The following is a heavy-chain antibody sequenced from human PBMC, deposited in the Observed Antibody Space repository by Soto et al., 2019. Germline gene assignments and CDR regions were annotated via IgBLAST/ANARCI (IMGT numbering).Heavy chain of an antibody. Sequence: SVKVSCKASGGTFSSYTISWVRQAPGQGREWMGRIIPILGIANYAQKFQGRVTITADKSTSTAYMELSSLRSEDTAVYYCAARASGAFDIWGQGTMVTVSS. CDR3: AARASGAFDI. CDR2: IIPILGIA. J-gene: IGHJ3*02. V-gene: IGHV1-69*02. CDR1: GGTFSSYT.